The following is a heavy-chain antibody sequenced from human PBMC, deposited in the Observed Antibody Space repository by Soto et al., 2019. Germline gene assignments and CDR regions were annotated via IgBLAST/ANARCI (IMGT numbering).Heavy chain of an antibody. Sequence: SETLSLTCTVSGGSISSYYWSWIRQPPGKGLEWIGYIYYSGSTNYNPSLKSRVTISVDTSKNQFSLKLSSVTAADTAVYYCARDFTGPWGQGTLVTVSS. CDR1: GGSISSYY. D-gene: IGHD3-9*01. CDR2: IYYSGST. V-gene: IGHV4-59*01. CDR3: ARDFTGP. J-gene: IGHJ5*02.